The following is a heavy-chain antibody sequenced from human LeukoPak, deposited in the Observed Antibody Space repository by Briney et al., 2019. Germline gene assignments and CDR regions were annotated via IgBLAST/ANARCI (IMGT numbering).Heavy chain of an antibody. V-gene: IGHV3-30*18. D-gene: IGHD2-21*02. CDR2: ISYDGSNK. CDR1: GFTFSSYG. Sequence: GGSLRLSCAASGFTFSSYGMHWVRQAPGKGLEWVAVISYDGSNKYYADSVKGRFTISRDNSKNTLHLQMNSLRAEDTAVYYCAKGMVTATYFDYWGQGTLVTVSS. CDR3: AKGMVTATYFDY. J-gene: IGHJ4*02.